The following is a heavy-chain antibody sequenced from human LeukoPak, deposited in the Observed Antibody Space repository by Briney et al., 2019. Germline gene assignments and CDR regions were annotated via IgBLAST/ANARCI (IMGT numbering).Heavy chain of an antibody. D-gene: IGHD4-17*01. CDR3: ARGEADYGDNAPFDY. Sequence: SETLSLTCTVSGGSISSYYWSWIRQPPGKGLEWIGYIYYSGSTNYNPSLKSRVTISVDTSKNQFSLKLSSVTAADTAVYYCARGEADYGDNAPFDYWGQGILVTVSS. CDR2: IYYSGST. CDR1: GGSISSYY. V-gene: IGHV4-59*01. J-gene: IGHJ4*02.